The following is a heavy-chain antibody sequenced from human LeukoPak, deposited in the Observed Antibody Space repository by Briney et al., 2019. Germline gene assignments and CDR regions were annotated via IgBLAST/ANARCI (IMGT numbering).Heavy chain of an antibody. D-gene: IGHD1-7*01. J-gene: IGHJ5*02. CDR3: AGWNLNWFDP. CDR1: AGSISSYY. V-gene: IGHV4-59*01. Sequence: SETLSLTCTVSAGSISSYYWSWIRQPPGKGLEWIGYIYYSGSTNYNPSLKSRVTISVDTSKNQFSLKLSSVTAADTAVYYCAGWNLNWFDPWGQGTLVTVSS. CDR2: IYYSGST.